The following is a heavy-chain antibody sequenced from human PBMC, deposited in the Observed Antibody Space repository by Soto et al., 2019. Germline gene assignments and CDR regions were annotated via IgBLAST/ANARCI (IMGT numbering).Heavy chain of an antibody. CDR2: IFYTGST. J-gene: IGHJ4*02. D-gene: IGHD3-9*01. CDR1: GGSISSGGYY. V-gene: IGHV4-31*03. CDR3: ASRYFDLVDY. Sequence: PSETLSLTCTVSGGSISSGGYYWSWIRQHPGKGLEWIGYIFYTGSTYYNPSLKSRVTISVDTSKNQFSLKLSSVTAADTAVYYCASRYFDLVDYWGQGTLVTV.